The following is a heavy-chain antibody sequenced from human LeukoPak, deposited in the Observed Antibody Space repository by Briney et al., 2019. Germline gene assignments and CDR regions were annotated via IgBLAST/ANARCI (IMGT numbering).Heavy chain of an antibody. CDR1: GGSISRSSYY. CDR2: VYYGGNT. D-gene: IGHD3-10*01. Sequence: SETLSLTCSVSGGSISRSSYYWGWIRQPPGKGPEWIGSVYYGGNTYYNPSLKSRVTISVDTSKNQFSLKLSSVTAADTAVYYCARPGSSWHYGSGSYSLWGKGTTVTISS. V-gene: IGHV4-39*01. CDR3: ARPGSSWHYGSGSYSL. J-gene: IGHJ6*04.